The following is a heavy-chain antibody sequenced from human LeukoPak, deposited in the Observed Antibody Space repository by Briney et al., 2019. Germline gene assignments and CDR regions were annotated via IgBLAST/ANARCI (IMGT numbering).Heavy chain of an antibody. J-gene: IGHJ4*02. CDR3: ASDWGSNFDY. V-gene: IGHV3-33*01. Sequence: PGRSLRLSCAASGFTFSSYGMHWVRQAPGKGLEWVAVIWYDESNKYYADSVKGRFTISRDNSKNTLYLQMNSLRAEDTAVYYCASDWGSNFDYWGQGTLVTVSS. CDR2: IWYDESNK. CDR1: GFTFSSYG. D-gene: IGHD7-27*01.